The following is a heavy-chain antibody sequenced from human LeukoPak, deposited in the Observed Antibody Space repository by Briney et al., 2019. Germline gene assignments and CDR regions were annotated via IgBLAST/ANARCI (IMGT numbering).Heavy chain of an antibody. Sequence: GGSLRLSCTASGFTLSSFWMASVRQAPAKGLEWVTNIKQDGRKQHYGDSVKGRFTISRDNAKNSLYLQMNNLRAEDTALYYCATSYDSIGCDWGQGTLVTVSS. J-gene: IGHJ4*02. CDR3: ATSYDSIGCD. D-gene: IGHD3-22*01. CDR1: GFTLSSFW. CDR2: IKQDGRKQ. V-gene: IGHV3-7*01.